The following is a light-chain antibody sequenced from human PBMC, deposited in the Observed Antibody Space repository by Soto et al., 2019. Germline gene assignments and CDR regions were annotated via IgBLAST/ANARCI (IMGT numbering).Light chain of an antibody. J-gene: IGKJ3*01. CDR2: AAS. Sequence: EIVLTQSPDTLSLSPGERATLFCRASQTLSLNSLAWYQQKPGQAPRLLIYAASTRDTGIPDRFNGSGSGTDFALTINRLEPEDFAVYYCQQYDGAPLTFGPGTKVDVK. V-gene: IGKV3-20*01. CDR1: QTLSLNS. CDR3: QQYDGAPLT.